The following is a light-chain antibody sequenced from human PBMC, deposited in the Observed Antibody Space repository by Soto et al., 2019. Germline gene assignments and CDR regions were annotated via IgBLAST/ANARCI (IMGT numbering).Light chain of an antibody. CDR2: GAS. CDR1: QSVGNSH. CDR3: HQYGNSPPGT. V-gene: IGKV3-20*01. J-gene: IGKJ5*01. Sequence: EIVLTQSPGTLYFSPGERATLSCTASQSVGNSHVAWYQQRRGLPPRLVIYGASNRATGIPDRFSGSGSGADFTLTISRLEPEDFAVYFCHQYGNSPPGTFGQGTRLEIK.